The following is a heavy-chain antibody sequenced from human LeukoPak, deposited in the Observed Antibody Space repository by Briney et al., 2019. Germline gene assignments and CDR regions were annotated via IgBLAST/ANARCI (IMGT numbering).Heavy chain of an antibody. Sequence: PSETLSLTCTVSGVSISGTSYYWGWIRQPPGKGLEWIGSIYYSGSTYYNPSLKSRVTISVDTSKNQFSLKLSSVTAADTAVYYCARVQSRLSWFDPWGQGTLVTVSS. J-gene: IGHJ5*02. CDR2: IYYSGST. V-gene: IGHV4-39*07. CDR1: GVSISGTSYY. CDR3: ARVQSRLSWFDP.